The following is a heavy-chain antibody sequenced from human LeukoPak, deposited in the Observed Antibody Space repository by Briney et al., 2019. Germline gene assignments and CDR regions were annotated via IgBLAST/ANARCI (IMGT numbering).Heavy chain of an antibody. CDR1: GFTFSSYA. D-gene: IGHD2-2*02. CDR3: AKAPLGYCSSTSCYKDYSNSRSDYYYYMDV. V-gene: IGHV3-23*01. Sequence: GGSLRLSCAASGFTFSSYAMSWVRQAPGKGLEWVSAISGSGGSTYYADSVKGRFTISRDNSKNTLYLQMNSLRAEDTAVYYCAKAPLGYCSSTSCYKDYSNSRSDYYYYMDVWGKGTTVTVSS. CDR2: ISGSGGST. J-gene: IGHJ6*03.